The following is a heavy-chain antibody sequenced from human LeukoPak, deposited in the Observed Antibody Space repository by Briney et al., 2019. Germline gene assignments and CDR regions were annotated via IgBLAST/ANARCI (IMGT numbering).Heavy chain of an antibody. V-gene: IGHV4-34*01. D-gene: IGHD3-22*01. CDR2: INHSGST. CDR3: ARFAHTSYDSSVYYYVGAFDI. J-gene: IGHJ3*02. CDR1: GGSFSGYY. Sequence: SETLSLTCAVYGGSFSGYYWSWIRQPPGKGLEWIGEINHSGSTNYNPSLKSRVTISVDTSKNQFSLKLSSVTAADTAVYYCARFAHTSYDSSVYYYVGAFDIWAKGKMVTVSS.